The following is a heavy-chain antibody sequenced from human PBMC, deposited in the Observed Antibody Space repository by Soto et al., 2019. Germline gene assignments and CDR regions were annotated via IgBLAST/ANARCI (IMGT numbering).Heavy chain of an antibody. V-gene: IGHV4-59*01. Sequence: PSETLSLTCTVPGGSIGSYHWSWVRQPPGKGLEWIASVYYTGTTNYNPSLGSRVTISIDAPENQISLKLTSVTAADTAFYYCARDTVLTGMFDLWGQGTLVTVSS. J-gene: IGHJ5*02. D-gene: IGHD4-17*01. CDR1: GGSIGSYH. CDR2: VYYTGTT. CDR3: ARDTVLTGMFDL.